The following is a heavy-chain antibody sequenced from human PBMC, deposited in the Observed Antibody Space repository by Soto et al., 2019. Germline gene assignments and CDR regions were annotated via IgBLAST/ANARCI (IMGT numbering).Heavy chain of an antibody. CDR2: ISSSGSTM. V-gene: IGHV3-48*03. CDR3: VSGGVY. Sequence: PGGSLRLSCGASGFTVSIFEMNWVRQPPGKGLEWVSYISSSGSTMYYADSVKGRFTISRDNAKNSLYLPMNSLKVEDTAVYLCVSGGVYWGQGTLVTVSS. D-gene: IGHD2-8*02. CDR1: GFTVSIFE. J-gene: IGHJ4*02.